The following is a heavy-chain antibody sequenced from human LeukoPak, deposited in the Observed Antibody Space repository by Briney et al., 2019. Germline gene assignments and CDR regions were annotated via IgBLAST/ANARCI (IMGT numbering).Heavy chain of an antibody. CDR1: GFTFSSYG. Sequence: PGGSLRLSCAASGFTFSSYGMHWVRQAPDKGLEWVAVISYDGSNKYYADSVKGRFTISRDYSKNTLYLQMNSLRAEDTAVYYCAKVLIANAFDIWGQGTMVTVSS. D-gene: IGHD2-8*02. CDR2: ISYDGSNK. J-gene: IGHJ3*02. CDR3: AKVLIANAFDI. V-gene: IGHV3-30*18.